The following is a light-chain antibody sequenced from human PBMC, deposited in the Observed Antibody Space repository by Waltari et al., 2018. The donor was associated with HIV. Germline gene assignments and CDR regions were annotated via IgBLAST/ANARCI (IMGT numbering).Light chain of an antibody. V-gene: IGLV2-14*01. CDR2: EGT. CDR1: NGDLGDATS. CDR3: ASFTSNTWL. J-gene: IGLJ3*02. Sequence: QSALTQPASVSASHGQPITITCAGNNGDLGDATSVSLYHHVPGHAPQLVIYEGTNRALGVSDRFSASKSGDTASLTISYLLNEDEGDYYCASFTSNTWLFGGGTKVTVL.